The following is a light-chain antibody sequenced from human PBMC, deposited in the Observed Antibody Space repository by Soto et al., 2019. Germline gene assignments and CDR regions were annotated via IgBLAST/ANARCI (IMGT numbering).Light chain of an antibody. J-gene: IGLJ2*01. CDR3: SSYAGSNNFVV. Sequence: QSALTQPPSASGSPGQSVTISCTGTSSDVGGYNYVSWYQQHPGKAPKLMIYEVSKRPSGVADRFSGSKSGNTASLTVSGLQAEDEAAYYCSSYAGSNNFVVFGGGTKLTVL. CDR2: EVS. CDR1: SSDVGGYNY. V-gene: IGLV2-8*01.